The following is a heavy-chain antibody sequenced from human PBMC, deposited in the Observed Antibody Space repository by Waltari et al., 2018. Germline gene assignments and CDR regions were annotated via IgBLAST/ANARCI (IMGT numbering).Heavy chain of an antibody. CDR2: IYHSGST. D-gene: IGHD6-13*01. CDR1: GYSISSGYY. V-gene: IGHV4-38-2*01. J-gene: IGHJ5*02. Sequence: QVQLQESGPGLVKPSETLSLTCAVSGYSISSGYYWGWIRQPPGKGLEWIGSIYHSGSTYYNPSLKRRVNIAVDTSKNQFSLKLSSVPAADTAVYYCARQGLGYSSSYNWFDPWGQGTLVTVSS. CDR3: ARQGLGYSSSYNWFDP.